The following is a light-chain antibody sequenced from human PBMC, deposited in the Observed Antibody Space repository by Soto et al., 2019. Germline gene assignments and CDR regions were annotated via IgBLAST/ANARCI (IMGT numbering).Light chain of an antibody. Sequence: EIVLTQSPGTLSLSPLVRCSLSLSCSQSVSSSYLAWYQQKPGQAPRLLIYGASSRATGIPDRFSGSGSGTDFTLTISRLEPEDFAVYYCQQYGSSHWTFGQGTKVDIK. V-gene: IGKV3-20*01. J-gene: IGKJ1*01. CDR3: QQYGSSHWT. CDR2: GAS. CDR1: QSVSSSY.